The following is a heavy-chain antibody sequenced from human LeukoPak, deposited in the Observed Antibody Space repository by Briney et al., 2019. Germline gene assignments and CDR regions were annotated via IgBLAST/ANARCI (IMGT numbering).Heavy chain of an antibody. CDR3: VRGSYCSGGSCYAVLDY. CDR2: IYHSGST. Sequence: SETLSLTCAVSGFSISSGYYWGWIRQPPGKGLEWIGSIYHSGSTYYNPSLKSRVTISVDTSKNQFSLKLTSVTAADTAVYYCVRGSYCSGGSCYAVLDYWGQGTLVTVSS. J-gene: IGHJ4*02. V-gene: IGHV4-38-2*01. CDR1: GFSISSGYY. D-gene: IGHD2-15*01.